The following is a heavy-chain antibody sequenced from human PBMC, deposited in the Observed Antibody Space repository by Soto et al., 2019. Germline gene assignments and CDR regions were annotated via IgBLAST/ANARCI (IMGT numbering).Heavy chain of an antibody. J-gene: IGHJ6*03. CDR2: MNPNSGNT. D-gene: IGHD1-26*01. CDR3: ARQATKVYYYYYMDV. V-gene: IGHV1-8*01. Sequence: QVQLVQSGAEVKKPGASVKVSCKASGYTFTSYDINWVRQATGQGLEWMGWMNPNSGNTGDAQKFQGRVTMTRNTSISTAYMELSSLRSEDTAVYYCARQATKVYYYYYMDVWGKGTTVTVSS. CDR1: GYTFTSYD.